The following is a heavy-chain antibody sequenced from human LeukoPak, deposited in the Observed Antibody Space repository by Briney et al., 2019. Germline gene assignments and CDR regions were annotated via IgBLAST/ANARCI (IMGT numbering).Heavy chain of an antibody. CDR3: ATVGGYCSSTSCYGGGDY. D-gene: IGHD2-2*01. Sequence: ASVKVSCKASGYTFTGYYMHWVRQAPGQGLEWIGRINPNSGGTNYAQKFQGRVTMTRDTSISTAYMELSRLRSDDTAVYYCATVGGYCSSTSCYGGGDYWGQGTLVTVSS. CDR2: INPNSGGT. J-gene: IGHJ4*02. V-gene: IGHV1-2*06. CDR1: GYTFTGYY.